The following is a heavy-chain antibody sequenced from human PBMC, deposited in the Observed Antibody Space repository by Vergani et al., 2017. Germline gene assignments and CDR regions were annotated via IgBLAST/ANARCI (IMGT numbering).Heavy chain of an antibody. Sequence: EVQLLESGGGLVQPGGSLRLSCAASGFPFRSYAMSWVRQAPGKGLEWVSAISGSGGSTYYADPGKGRFTISRDNSTNTLYLQMNSLRAEDTAVYYCAKVGPYDYVWGSYRHPIHVDYWGQGTLVTVSS. V-gene: IGHV3-23*01. CDR1: GFPFRSYA. CDR2: ISGSGGST. J-gene: IGHJ4*02. D-gene: IGHD3-16*02. CDR3: AKVGPYDYVWGSYRHPIHVDY.